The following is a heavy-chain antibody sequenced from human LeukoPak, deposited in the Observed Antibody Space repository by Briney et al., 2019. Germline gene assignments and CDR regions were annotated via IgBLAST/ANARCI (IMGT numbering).Heavy chain of an antibody. J-gene: IGHJ4*02. V-gene: IGHV3-11*01. CDR3: ARMLRSGWYFDY. D-gene: IGHD6-19*01. CDR2: ISSSGSTI. CDR1: GFTFSDYY. Sequence: GGSLRLSCAASGFTFSDYYMSWIRQAPGKGLEWVSYISSSGSTIYYADSVKGRLTISRDNAKNSLYLQMNSLRAEDTAVYYCARMLRSGWYFDYWGQGTLVTVSS.